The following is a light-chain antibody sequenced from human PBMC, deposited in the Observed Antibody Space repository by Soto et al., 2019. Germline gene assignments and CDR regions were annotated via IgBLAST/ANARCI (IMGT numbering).Light chain of an antibody. Sequence: EIVMTQSPATPSVSPRERATLSCRASQSVSSNLAWYQQKPGQAPRLLIYGASIRATGIPARFSGSGSGTEFTLTISSLQSEDFAVYYCQQYNNWPTTFGQGTRLEIK. CDR2: GAS. CDR3: QQYNNWPTT. V-gene: IGKV3D-15*01. J-gene: IGKJ5*01. CDR1: QSVSSN.